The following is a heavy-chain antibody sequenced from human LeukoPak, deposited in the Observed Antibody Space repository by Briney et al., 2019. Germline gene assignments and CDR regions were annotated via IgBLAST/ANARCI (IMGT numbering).Heavy chain of an antibody. D-gene: IGHD3-10*01. V-gene: IGHV3-7*01. J-gene: IGHJ4*02. Sequence: GGSLRLSCAASGFAFSNYWMNWIRQAPGKGLEWVANIKEDGSRKKYVDSVKGRLTISRDNAKNSLYLQMTSLGVEDTAVYYCARGVWFGESLGSGADYWGQGTLVTVSS. CDR3: ARGVWFGESLGSGADY. CDR2: IKEDGSRK. CDR1: GFAFSNYW.